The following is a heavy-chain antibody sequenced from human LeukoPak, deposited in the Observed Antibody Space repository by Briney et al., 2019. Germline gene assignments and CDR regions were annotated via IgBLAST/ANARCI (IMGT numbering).Heavy chain of an antibody. CDR1: GYTFTSYG. D-gene: IGHD3-10*01. J-gene: IGHJ4*02. CDR3: ARDLELYYYGSGSYYRNDY. CDR2: ISAYNGNT. Sequence: ASVKVSCKASGYTFTSYGISWVRQAPGQGLEWMGWISAYNGNTNYAQKLQGRVTMTTDTSTSTAYMELRSLRSDDTAVYYCARDLELYYYGSGSYYRNDYWGQGTLVTVSS. V-gene: IGHV1-18*01.